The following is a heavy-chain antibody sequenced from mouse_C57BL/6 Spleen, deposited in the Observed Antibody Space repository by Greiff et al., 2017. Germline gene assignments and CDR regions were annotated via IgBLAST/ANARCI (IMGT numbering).Heavy chain of an antibody. D-gene: IGHD2-4*01. CDR3: ARGNYDFPGFAY. CDR1: GYTFTSYW. J-gene: IGHJ3*01. Sequence: FKLQQPGAELVKPGASVKLSCKASGYTFTSYWMHWVKQRPGQGLEWIGMIHPNSGSTNYNEKFKSKATLTVDKSSSTAYMQLSSLTSEDSAVYYCARGNYDFPGFAYWGQGTLVTVSA. CDR2: IHPNSGST. V-gene: IGHV1-64*01.